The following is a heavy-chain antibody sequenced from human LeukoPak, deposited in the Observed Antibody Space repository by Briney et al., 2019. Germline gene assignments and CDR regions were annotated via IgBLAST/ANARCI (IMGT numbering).Heavy chain of an antibody. D-gene: IGHD5-18*01. Sequence: PSETLSLTCAVSGASIISSDWWSWVRQPPGKGLEWIGEIYHSGITNYNPSLKSRVIISVDKSKNQFSLKLTSVTAADTAVYYCARGIQLWSSWGQGTLVTVSS. CDR2: IYHSGIT. CDR3: ARGIQLWSS. V-gene: IGHV4-4*02. CDR1: GASIISSDW. J-gene: IGHJ5*02.